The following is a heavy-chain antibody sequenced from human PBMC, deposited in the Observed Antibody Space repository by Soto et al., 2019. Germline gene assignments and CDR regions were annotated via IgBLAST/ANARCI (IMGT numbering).Heavy chain of an antibody. CDR2: TYSDGSST. J-gene: IGHJ4*02. V-gene: IGHV3-74*01. Sequence: EVQLVESGGGLVQPGGSLTLSCAASGFSFSNYWMHWVRQAPGKGLVWVSLTYSDGSSTNYADSVKGRFTMSRDDAKNTLSLQMNSLRAEDTAVYFCARSRFPYYFDYWGQGTLVTVSS. CDR3: ARSRFPYYFDY. D-gene: IGHD2-21*01. CDR1: GFSFSNYW.